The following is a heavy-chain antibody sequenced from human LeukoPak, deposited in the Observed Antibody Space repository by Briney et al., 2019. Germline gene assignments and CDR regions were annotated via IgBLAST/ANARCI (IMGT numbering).Heavy chain of an antibody. D-gene: IGHD2-2*01. CDR1: GGSISSGSYY. CDR3: ARLVLGSTSCYFDY. Sequence: SETLSLTCTVSGGSISSGSYYWSWIRQPAGKGLEWIGRIYTSGSTNYNPSLKSRVTISVDTSKNQFSLKLSSVTAADTAVYYCARLVLGSTSCYFDYWGQGTLVTVSS. J-gene: IGHJ4*02. V-gene: IGHV4-61*02. CDR2: IYTSGST.